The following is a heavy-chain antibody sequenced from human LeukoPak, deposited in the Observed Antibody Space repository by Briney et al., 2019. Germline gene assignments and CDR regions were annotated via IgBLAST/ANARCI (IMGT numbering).Heavy chain of an antibody. Sequence: SETLSLTCAVYGGSFSDHYWSWVRQPPGKGLEWIGEMNDSPSASYNPSLKSRVTISRDTSTNQFSLKLTSVTAADTAVYYCATSSGWDWGGYWGQGTLVTVSS. D-gene: IGHD6-19*01. V-gene: IGHV4-34*01. CDR2: MNDSPSA. CDR3: ATSSGWDWGGY. CDR1: GGSFSDHY. J-gene: IGHJ4*02.